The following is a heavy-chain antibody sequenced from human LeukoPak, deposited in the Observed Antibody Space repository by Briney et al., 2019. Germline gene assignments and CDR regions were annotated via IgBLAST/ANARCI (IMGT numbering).Heavy chain of an antibody. J-gene: IGHJ4*02. CDR2: IYYSGST. CDR1: GGPISSGDYY. CDR3: ARGHYDFWSGYYSRFDY. D-gene: IGHD3-3*01. Sequence: SQTLSLTCTVSGGPISSGDYYWSWIRQPPGKGLEWIGYIYYSGSTYYNPSLKSRVTISVDTSKNQFSLKLSSVTAADTAVYYCARGHYDFWSGYYSRFDYWGQGTLVTVSS. V-gene: IGHV4-30-4*08.